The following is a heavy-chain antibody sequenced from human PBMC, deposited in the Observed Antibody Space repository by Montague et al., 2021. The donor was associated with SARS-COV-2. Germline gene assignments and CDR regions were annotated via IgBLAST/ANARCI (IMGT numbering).Heavy chain of an antibody. CDR1: GGSITSFS. CDR2: VNTSGTT. CDR3: ARTPTRPLSMDS. Sequence: SETLSLTCAVSGGSITSFSWSWVRRPAGKGLEWIGRVNTSGTTNYNPSLRSRVTMSVDTSKNQSSLKLNSVTAADTAIYYCARTPTRPLSMDSWGQGTLVTVSS. V-gene: IGHV4-4*07. D-gene: IGHD6-6*01. J-gene: IGHJ4*02.